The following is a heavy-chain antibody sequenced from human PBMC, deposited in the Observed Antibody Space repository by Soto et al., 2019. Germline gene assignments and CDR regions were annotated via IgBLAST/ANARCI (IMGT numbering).Heavy chain of an antibody. CDR2: IYYSGST. D-gene: IGHD2-15*01. CDR1: GGSISSSSYY. Sequence: QLQLQESGPGLVKPSETLSLTCTVSGGSISSSSYYWGWIRQPPGKGLEWIGSIYYSGSTYYNPSLKGRVTTSVDTSTNQFSLKLSSVTAADTAVYYCARHTPAISISDHWGQGTLVTVSS. J-gene: IGHJ4*02. V-gene: IGHV4-39*01. CDR3: ARHTPAISISDH.